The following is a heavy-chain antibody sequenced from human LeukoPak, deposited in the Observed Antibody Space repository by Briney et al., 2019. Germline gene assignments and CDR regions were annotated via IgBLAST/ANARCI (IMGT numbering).Heavy chain of an antibody. J-gene: IGHJ4*02. D-gene: IGHD4-17*01. CDR2: IYHSGST. CDR3: ARDGDYVYFDY. CDR1: GGSISNYY. V-gene: IGHV4-38-2*02. Sequence: SETLSLTCTVSGGSISNYYWSWIRQPPGKGLEWIGSIYHSGSTYYNPSLKSRVTISVDTSKNQFSLKLSSVTAADTAVYYCARDGDYVYFDYWGQGTLVTVSS.